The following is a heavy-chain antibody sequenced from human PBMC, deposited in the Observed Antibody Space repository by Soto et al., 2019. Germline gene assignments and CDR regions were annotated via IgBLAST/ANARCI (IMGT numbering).Heavy chain of an antibody. CDR1: GFTFSRYG. CDR2: IWYDGSNK. J-gene: IGHJ5*02. V-gene: IGHV3-33*01. CDR3: ARAGSWKWENWFAP. Sequence: QVQLVESGGGVVQPGRSLRLSCAASGFTFSRYGMHWVRQAPGKGLEWVAVIWYDGSNKYYADSVKGRFTISRDNSKNTLYLQMNRLRAEDTAVYYCARAGSWKWENWFAPWGQGTLVTVSS. D-gene: IGHD3-10*01.